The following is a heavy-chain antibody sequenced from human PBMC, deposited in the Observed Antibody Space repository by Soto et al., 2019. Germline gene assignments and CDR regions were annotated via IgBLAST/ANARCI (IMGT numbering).Heavy chain of an antibody. V-gene: IGHV1-69*02. CDR2: IIPIRSLA. Sequence: QVQLGQSGAEVKKPGTSLKDYCRASGGTFSSYTISWVRQAPGQGLEWMGRIIPIRSLANYGQKFQDRVTITANKSPSTAYMELSSLRAEDTAVYYCATERRSGGMDVWGQGTTVTVSS. CDR3: ATERRSGGMDV. CDR1: GGTFSSYT. D-gene: IGHD1-1*01. J-gene: IGHJ6*02.